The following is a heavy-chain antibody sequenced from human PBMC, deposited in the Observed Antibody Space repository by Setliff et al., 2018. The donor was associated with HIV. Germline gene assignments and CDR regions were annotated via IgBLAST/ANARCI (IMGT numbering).Heavy chain of an antibody. CDR2: IYTGGST. Sequence: SETLSLTCTVSGGSTTTESYYWIWIRQAAGKGLEHIGHIYTGGSTNYNPSPKSRVVIAGDTSKNQFSLRLTSVTAADTAVYYCARGYCGGESCYGFRRGSFYYYYYMDVWGKGTTVTV. CDR3: ARGYCGGESCYGFRRGSFYYYYYMDV. CDR1: GGSTTTESYY. J-gene: IGHJ6*03. V-gene: IGHV4-61*09. D-gene: IGHD2-21*01.